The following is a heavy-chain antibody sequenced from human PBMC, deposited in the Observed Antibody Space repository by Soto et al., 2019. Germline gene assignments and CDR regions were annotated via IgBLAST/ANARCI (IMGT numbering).Heavy chain of an antibody. V-gene: IGHV1-69*12. J-gene: IGHJ4*02. CDR1: GGTFSSYA. CDR2: IIPIFGTA. D-gene: IGHD5-18*01. Sequence: QVQLVQSGAEVKKPGSSVKVSCKASGGTFSSYAISWVRQAPGQGLEWMGGIIPIFGTANYAQKFQGRVTITADESTSTAYMELTSLKSEDTAVYYCARDECCPGGYSYGLDYWGQGTLVTVSS. CDR3: ARDECCPGGYSYGLDY.